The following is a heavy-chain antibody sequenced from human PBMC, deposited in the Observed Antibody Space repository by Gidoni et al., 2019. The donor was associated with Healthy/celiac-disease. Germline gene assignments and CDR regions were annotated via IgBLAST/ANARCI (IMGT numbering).Heavy chain of an antibody. CDR2: INPSGGST. V-gene: IGHV1-46*01. J-gene: IGHJ6*02. CDR3: ARDLVEAYGITMVQGTGNYYYYGMDV. D-gene: IGHD3-10*01. Sequence: QVQLVQSGAEVKKPGASVKVSCKASGYTFTSYYMHWLRQTPGQGLEWMGIINPSGGSTSYAQKFQGRVTMTRDTSTSTVYMELSSLRSEDTAVYYCARDLVEAYGITMVQGTGNYYYYGMDVWGQGTTVTVSS. CDR1: GYTFTSYY.